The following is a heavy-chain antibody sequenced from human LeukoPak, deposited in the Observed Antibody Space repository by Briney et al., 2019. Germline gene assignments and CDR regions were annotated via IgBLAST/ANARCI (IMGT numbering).Heavy chain of an antibody. J-gene: IGHJ4*02. CDR1: GFTFSSYG. CDR3: ARDLSMYDAPFDY. D-gene: IGHD2/OR15-2a*01. V-gene: IGHV3-30*02. Sequence: PGGSLRLSCAGSGFTFSSYGMHWVRQAPGKGLEWVAFMRFDGSNKYYADSVKGRFTISRDNSKNTLYLQMNSLRAEDTAVYYCARDLSMYDAPFDYWGQGTLVTVSS. CDR2: MRFDGSNK.